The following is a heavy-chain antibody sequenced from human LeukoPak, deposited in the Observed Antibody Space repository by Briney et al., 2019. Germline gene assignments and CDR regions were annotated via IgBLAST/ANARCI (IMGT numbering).Heavy chain of an antibody. D-gene: IGHD5-18*01. J-gene: IGHJ4*02. CDR1: DGSINIYY. CDR3: ARGYNYGAHHWFDY. Sequence: SETLSLTCTVSDGSINIYYWSWIRQAPGKGLEWIGYIYNSGSTNYNPSLRRRVTISMDTSKIQFSLRLTSVTAADTAMYYCARGYNYGAHHWFDYWGQGTLVTVSS. V-gene: IGHV4-59*01. CDR2: IYNSGST.